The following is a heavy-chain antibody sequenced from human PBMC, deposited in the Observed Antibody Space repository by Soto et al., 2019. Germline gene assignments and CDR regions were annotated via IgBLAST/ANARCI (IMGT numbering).Heavy chain of an antibody. CDR1: GGTFSSYA. Sequence: QVPLVQSGAEVKKPGSSVTVSCKASGGTFSSYAIHWVRQAPGQGLEWMGGIIPMYGPAKYAQRFQGRVTITADESTTTVYMELTSLTSQDTAVYYCARVTSMVRGVIDNWFEPRGHGTLVTVSS. CDR2: IIPMYGPA. V-gene: IGHV1-69*01. J-gene: IGHJ5*02. D-gene: IGHD3-10*01. CDR3: ARVTSMVRGVIDNWFEP.